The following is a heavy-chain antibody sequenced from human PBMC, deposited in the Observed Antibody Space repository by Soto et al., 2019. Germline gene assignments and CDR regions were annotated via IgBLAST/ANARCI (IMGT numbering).Heavy chain of an antibody. J-gene: IGHJ5*02. D-gene: IGHD6-13*01. CDR1: GFTFSSYG. CDR3: ADGRIFGIGSRSSTWFDP. CDR2: ISYDGSNK. V-gene: IGHV3-30*03. Sequence: PGGSLRRSWAASGFTFSSYGMHWVRQAPGKGLERVAAISYDGSNKYYADSVKGRFTISRDNSNNTPYLQMDSLRAEETAVYYPADGRIFGIGSRSSTWFDPWGQGTLVTVSS.